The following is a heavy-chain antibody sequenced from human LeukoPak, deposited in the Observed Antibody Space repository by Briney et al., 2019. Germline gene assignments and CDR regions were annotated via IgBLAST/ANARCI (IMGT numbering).Heavy chain of an antibody. J-gene: IGHJ5*02. Sequence: GGSLRLSCAASGFTFSSYWMSWVRQAPGKGLEWVANIKQDGSEKYYVDSVKGRFTISRDNAKNSLYMQMNSLRAEDTAVYYCARDDCSSISCYHNWFDAWGQGTLVTVSS. CDR3: ARDDCSSISCYHNWFDA. V-gene: IGHV3-7*01. D-gene: IGHD2-2*01. CDR2: IKQDGSEK. CDR1: GFTFSSYW.